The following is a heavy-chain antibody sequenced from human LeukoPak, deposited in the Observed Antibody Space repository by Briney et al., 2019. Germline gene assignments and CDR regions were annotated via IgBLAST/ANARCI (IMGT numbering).Heavy chain of an antibody. J-gene: IGHJ4*02. CDR2: ISAYNGNR. Sequence: ASVKVSCKASGYTFTSYGMSWVRQAPGQGLEWMGWISAYNGNRNYAQKLQGRVTMTTDTSTSTAYMELRSLRSDDTAVYYCARGRVTLVDIVAQEQQLTPPDYWGQGTLVTVSS. CDR1: GYTFTSYG. V-gene: IGHV1-18*04. CDR3: ARGRVTLVDIVAQEQQLTPPDY. D-gene: IGHD5-12*01.